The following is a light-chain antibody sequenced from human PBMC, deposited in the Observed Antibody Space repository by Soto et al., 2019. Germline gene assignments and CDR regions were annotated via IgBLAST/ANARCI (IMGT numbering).Light chain of an antibody. Sequence: EVVLTQSPATLSLSPGESSTLSCRASQSVRSYLSWYQQKPGQAPRLLIYGASNRATGIPARFSGSGSGTDFTLTISSLEPEDFAVYYCQQRSNWPPITSGQGTRGRL. CDR1: QSVRSY. V-gene: IGKV3-11*01. J-gene: IGKJ5*01. CDR3: QQRSNWPPIT. CDR2: GAS.